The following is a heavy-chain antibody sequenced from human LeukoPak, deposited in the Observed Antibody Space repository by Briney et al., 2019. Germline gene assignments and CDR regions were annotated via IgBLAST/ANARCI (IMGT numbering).Heavy chain of an antibody. V-gene: IGHV2-5*01. CDR3: GRLIAAAGDY. D-gene: IGHD6-13*01. CDR1: GFSLSTSGVA. J-gene: IGHJ4*02. Sequence: SGPTLVKPTQTLTLTCAFSGFSLSTSGVAVGWIRQPPGKALEWLALIYWNGDNRYSPSLKSRLTITKDTSKKQVVLTMTNMDPVDTATYFCGRLIAAAGDYWGQGTLVTVSS. CDR2: IYWNGDN.